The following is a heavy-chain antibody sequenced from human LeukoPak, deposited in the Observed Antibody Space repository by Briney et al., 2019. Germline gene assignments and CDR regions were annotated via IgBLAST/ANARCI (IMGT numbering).Heavy chain of an antibody. J-gene: IGHJ3*02. Sequence: ASVKVSCKAPGYTFTSYGISWVRQAPGQGLEWMGWISAYNGNTNYEQKLQGRVTMTTDTSTSTAYMELRSLRSDDTAVYYCASLKNSYDSSGYLVTDAFDIWGQGAMVAVSS. CDR3: ASLKNSYDSSGYLVTDAFDI. V-gene: IGHV1-18*01. CDR1: GYTFTSYG. CDR2: ISAYNGNT. D-gene: IGHD3-22*01.